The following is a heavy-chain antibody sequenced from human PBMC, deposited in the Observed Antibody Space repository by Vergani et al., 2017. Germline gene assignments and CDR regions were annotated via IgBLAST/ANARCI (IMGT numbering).Heavy chain of an antibody. J-gene: IGHJ4*02. Sequence: QVQLQQWGAGLLKPSETLSLTCAVYGGSFSGYYWSWIRQPPGKGLEWIGEINNSGSTNYNPSLKSRVTISVDTSKNQFSLKLSSVTAADTAVYYWARGLGGMTTVTTVPGLNYFDYWGQGTLVTVSS. V-gene: IGHV4-34*01. D-gene: IGHD4-17*01. CDR1: GGSFSGYY. CDR2: INNSGST. CDR3: ARGLGGMTTVTTVPGLNYFDY.